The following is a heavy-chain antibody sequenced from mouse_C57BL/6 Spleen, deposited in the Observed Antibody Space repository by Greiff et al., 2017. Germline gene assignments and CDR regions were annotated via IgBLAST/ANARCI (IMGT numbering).Heavy chain of an antibody. CDR1: GYTFTDYY. D-gene: IGHD2-1*01. Sequence: VQLQQSGPVLVKPGASVKMSCKASGYTFTDYYMNWVKQSHGKSLEWIGVINPYNGGTSYNQKFKGKATLTVDKSSSTAYMELNSLTSEDSAVYYCARAPYGNWDYWGQGTTLTVSS. V-gene: IGHV1-19*01. J-gene: IGHJ2*01. CDR3: ARAPYGNWDY. CDR2: INPYNGGT.